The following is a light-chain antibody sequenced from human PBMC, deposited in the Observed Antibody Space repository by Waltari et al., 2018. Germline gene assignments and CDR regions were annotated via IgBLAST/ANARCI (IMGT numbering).Light chain of an antibody. CDR3: AIWYSSAWV. Sequence: QPVLTQPTSLSASPGASARFPCTLHSGINVGTYRIYWYQQKPGSLPRSLLRFKSDSDKQQGSGVPSRFSGSKEPSTNAGLLLISGLQSEDEADHYCAIWYSSAWVFGGGTKLTVL. CDR2: FKSDSDK. V-gene: IGLV5-39*01. CDR1: SGINVGTYR. J-gene: IGLJ2*01.